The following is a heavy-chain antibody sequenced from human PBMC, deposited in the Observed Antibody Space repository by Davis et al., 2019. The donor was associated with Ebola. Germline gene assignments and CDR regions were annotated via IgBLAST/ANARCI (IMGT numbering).Heavy chain of an antibody. CDR2: IYYSGST. CDR3: ARERASLVQGRFQAGHGMDV. Sequence: PSETLSLTCAVSGGSFTGYYWSWIRQPPGKGLEWIGYIYYSGSTNYNPSLKSRVTISVDTSKNQFSLKLSSVTADDTAVYYCARERASLVQGRFQAGHGMDVWGHGTTVSVSS. D-gene: IGHD3-10*01. V-gene: IGHV4-59*12. J-gene: IGHJ6*02. CDR1: GGSFTGYY.